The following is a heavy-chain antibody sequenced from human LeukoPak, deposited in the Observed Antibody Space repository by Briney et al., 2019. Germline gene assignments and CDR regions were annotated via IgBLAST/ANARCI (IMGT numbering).Heavy chain of an antibody. CDR1: GFSFSTYS. CDR2: ITSSSDHI. V-gene: IGHV3-21*01. J-gene: IGHJ4*02. Sequence: GGSLRLSCAGSGFSFSTYSMNWVRQAPGKGLEWVSSITSSSDHIYYADSVKGRFTISRDNAKNSLYLQMNSLRAEDTAVYYCAFSTYPSYFDYWGQGTLVTVSS. D-gene: IGHD2/OR15-2a*01. CDR3: AFSTYPSYFDY.